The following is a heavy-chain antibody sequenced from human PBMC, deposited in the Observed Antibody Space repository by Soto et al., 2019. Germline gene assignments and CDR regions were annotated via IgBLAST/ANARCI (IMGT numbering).Heavy chain of an antibody. J-gene: IGHJ4*02. CDR3: ARDRYGDNLDY. CDR1: GFAFSPYN. CDR2: ISSGSTYT. D-gene: IGHD4-17*01. Sequence: PGGSLRLSCVASGFAFSPYNMNWVRQAPGKGLEWVSSISSGSTYTYYIDSVRGRFTISRDNAKNSLYLQMNSLRADDTAVYYCARDRYGDNLDYWGQGTLVTVSS. V-gene: IGHV3-21*01.